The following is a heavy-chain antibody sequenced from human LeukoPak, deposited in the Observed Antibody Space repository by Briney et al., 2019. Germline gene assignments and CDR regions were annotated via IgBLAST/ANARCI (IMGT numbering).Heavy chain of an antibody. CDR2: MNSDGSST. J-gene: IGHJ4*02. Sequence: GGSPRLSCAASGFTFSSYWMHWVRQAPGKGLVWVSRMNSDGSSTSYADSVKGRFTISRDNAKNTLYLQMNSLRAEDTAVYYCARDVGAAAFDYWGQGTLVTVSS. V-gene: IGHV3-74*01. CDR1: GFTFSSYW. D-gene: IGHD6-13*01. CDR3: ARDVGAAAFDY.